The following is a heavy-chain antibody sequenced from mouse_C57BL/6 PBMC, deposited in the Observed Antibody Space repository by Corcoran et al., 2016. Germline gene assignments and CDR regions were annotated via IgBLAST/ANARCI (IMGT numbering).Heavy chain of an antibody. CDR1: GFNLKDYY. CDR2: IDPEDGDT. J-gene: IGHJ2*01. Sequence: EVKLQQSGAELVRPGASVKLSCTASGFNLKDYYMHWVKQRPEQGLEWIGRIDPEDGDTEYAPKFQGKATMTADTSSNTAYLQLSSLTYEDTAVYYCTTFGYDPFDYWGQGTTLTVSS. CDR3: TTFGYDPFDY. D-gene: IGHD2-2*01. V-gene: IGHV14-1*01.